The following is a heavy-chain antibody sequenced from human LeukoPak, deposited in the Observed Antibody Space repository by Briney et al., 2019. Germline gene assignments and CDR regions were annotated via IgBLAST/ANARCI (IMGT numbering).Heavy chain of an antibody. Sequence: GGSLRLSCAASGFTFSSYAMHWVRQAPGKGLEDGSAISSNGCSTYYANSVKGRFTISRDNSKNTLYLQMGSLSGEEMAVYYCARDVDYYDSSGYCGFGAYWGQGTLVTVSS. V-gene: IGHV3-64*01. D-gene: IGHD3-22*01. CDR2: ISSNGCST. J-gene: IGHJ4*02. CDR1: GFTFSSYA. CDR3: ARDVDYYDSSGYCGFGAY.